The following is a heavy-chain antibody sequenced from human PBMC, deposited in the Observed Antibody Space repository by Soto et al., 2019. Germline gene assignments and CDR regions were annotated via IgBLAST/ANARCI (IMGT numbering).Heavy chain of an antibody. CDR2: ISGSGGST. CDR3: AKLGRCSSTSCRDY. Sequence: EVQLLESGGGLVQPGGSLRLSCAASGFTFSSYAMSWVRQAPGKGLEWVSAISGSGGSTYYADSVKGRFTISRDNSKNTLYLQMNCLRAEDTAVYYCAKLGRCSSTSCRDYWGQGTLVTVSS. CDR1: GFTFSSYA. J-gene: IGHJ4*02. V-gene: IGHV3-23*01. D-gene: IGHD2-2*01.